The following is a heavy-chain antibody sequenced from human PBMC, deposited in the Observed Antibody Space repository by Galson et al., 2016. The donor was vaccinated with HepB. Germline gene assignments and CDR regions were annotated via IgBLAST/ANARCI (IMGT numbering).Heavy chain of an antibody. CDR2: TYYRSKWYN. J-gene: IGHJ4*02. Sequence: AISGDSVSSNSAAWNWIRQSPSRGLEWLGRTYYRSKWYNDYAVSVKRRVTINSDIFRNQFSLQLSSVTPEDTAVYFCARGRHSGSWPHLDYWGQGTLVTVSS. CDR1: GDSVSSNSAA. D-gene: IGHD6-13*01. V-gene: IGHV6-1*01. CDR3: ARGRHSGSWPHLDY.